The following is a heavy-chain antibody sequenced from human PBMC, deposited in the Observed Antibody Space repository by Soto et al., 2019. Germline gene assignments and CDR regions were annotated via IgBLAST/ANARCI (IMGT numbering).Heavy chain of an antibody. D-gene: IGHD3-3*01. CDR2: ISYDGSNK. J-gene: IGHJ4*02. CDR3: ARDQYYDFWSAFDY. V-gene: IGHV3-30-3*01. Sequence: QVQLVESGGGVVQPGRSLRLSCAASGFTFSSYAMHWVRQAPGKGLEWVAVISYDGSNKYYADSVKGRFTISRDNSKNTLYLPMNSLRAEDTAVYYCARDQYYDFWSAFDYWGQGTLVTVSS. CDR1: GFTFSSYA.